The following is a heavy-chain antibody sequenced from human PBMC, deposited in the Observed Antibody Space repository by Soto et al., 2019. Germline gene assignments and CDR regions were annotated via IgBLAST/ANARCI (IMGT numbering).Heavy chain of an antibody. D-gene: IGHD7-27*01. Sequence: QVQLVQSGAEVKKPGSSVKVSCKASGGTFSSYTISWVRQAPGQGLEWMGRIIPVLGIANYAQKFQGRVTLTADKPTSTAYMELSSLRSEDTAVYYCARVTGDIDYWGQGTLVTVSS. CDR1: GGTFSSYT. CDR3: ARVTGDIDY. CDR2: IIPVLGIA. V-gene: IGHV1-69*02. J-gene: IGHJ4*02.